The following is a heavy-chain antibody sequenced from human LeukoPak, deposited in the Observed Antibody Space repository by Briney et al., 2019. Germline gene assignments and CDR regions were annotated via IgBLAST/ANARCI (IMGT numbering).Heavy chain of an antibody. CDR3: ARLGPGYRSGSGP. D-gene: IGHD3-22*01. Sequence: SETLSLTCTVSGGSISSYYWSWIRQPPGKGLEWVGYIYYSGSTNYNPSLKSRVTISLDTSKNQFSLKLSSVTAADTAVYYCARLGPGYRSGSGPWGQGTLVTVSS. CDR1: GGSISSYY. CDR2: IYYSGST. V-gene: IGHV4-59*08. J-gene: IGHJ5*02.